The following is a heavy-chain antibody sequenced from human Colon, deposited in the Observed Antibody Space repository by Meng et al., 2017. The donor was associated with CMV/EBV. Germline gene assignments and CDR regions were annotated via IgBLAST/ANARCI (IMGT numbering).Heavy chain of an antibody. D-gene: IGHD3-22*01. CDR1: GGSISSSSYY. V-gene: IGHV4-39*01. CDR3: AGVRITMIVVDTDAFDI. Sequence: SETLSLTCTVSGGSISSSSYYWGWIRQPPGKGLEWIGSIYYSGSTYYNPSLKSRVTISVDTSKNQFSLKLSSVTAADTAVYYCAGVRITMIVVDTDAFDIWGQGTMVTVSS. J-gene: IGHJ3*02. CDR2: IYYSGST.